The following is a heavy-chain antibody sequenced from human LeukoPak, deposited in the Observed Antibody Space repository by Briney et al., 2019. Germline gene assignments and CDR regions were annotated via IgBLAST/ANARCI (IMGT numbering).Heavy chain of an antibody. V-gene: IGHV4-59*01. Sequence: TSETLSLTCAVYGGSFSGYYWSWIRQPPGKGLEWIGYIYYIGRTNYNPSLKSRVIISEDTSKNQFSLKLSSVTAADTAVYYCAREGDSGGPGYFDYWGPGTLVTVAS. CDR3: AREGDSGGPGYFDY. J-gene: IGHJ4*02. CDR2: IYYIGRT. CDR1: GGSFSGYY. D-gene: IGHD3-22*01.